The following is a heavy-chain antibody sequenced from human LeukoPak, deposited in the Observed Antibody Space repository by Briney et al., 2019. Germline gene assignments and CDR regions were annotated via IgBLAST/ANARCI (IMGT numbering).Heavy chain of an antibody. Sequence: GGSLRLSCAASGFTFSSYGMHWVRQAPGKGLEWVAFIRYDGNNKYYTDSVKGRFTISRDNSKNTLYLQMNSLRAEDTAVYYCAKEMRYSSSPFDYWGQGTLVTVSS. J-gene: IGHJ4*02. CDR3: AKEMRYSSSPFDY. V-gene: IGHV3-30*02. CDR2: IRYDGNNK. D-gene: IGHD6-13*01. CDR1: GFTFSSYG.